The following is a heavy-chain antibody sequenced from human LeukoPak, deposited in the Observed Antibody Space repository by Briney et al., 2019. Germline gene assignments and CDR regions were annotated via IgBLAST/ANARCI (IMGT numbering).Heavy chain of an antibody. V-gene: IGHV4-34*01. J-gene: IGHJ4*02. CDR2: TNHSGST. CDR1: GGSFSGYY. Sequence: SETLSLTCAVYGGSFSGYYWSWIRQPPGKGLEWIGETNHSGSTNYNPSLKSRVTISVDTSKNQFSLKLSSVTAADTAVYYCARGRRGNIVVVPAALGVYYFDYWGQGTLVTVSS. D-gene: IGHD2-2*01. CDR3: ARGRRGNIVVVPAALGVYYFDY.